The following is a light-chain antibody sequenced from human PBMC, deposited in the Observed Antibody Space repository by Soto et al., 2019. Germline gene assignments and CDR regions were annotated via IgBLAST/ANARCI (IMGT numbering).Light chain of an antibody. CDR3: QNYNGAPWT. CDR1: QGISTY. CDR2: AAS. J-gene: IGKJ1*01. V-gene: IGKV1-27*01. Sequence: DIQMTQSPSSLSASVGDRVTITCRASQGISTYLVWYQQKPGTVPKLLIFAASTLQSGVPCRFSGSGSGTDFTLTISSLQPEDVATYYCQNYNGAPWTFGQGTKVEIK.